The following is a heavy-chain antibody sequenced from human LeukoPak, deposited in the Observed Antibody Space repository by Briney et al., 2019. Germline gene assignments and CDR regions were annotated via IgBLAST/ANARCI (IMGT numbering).Heavy chain of an antibody. V-gene: IGHV3-74*01. CDR1: GFTFSSYW. Sequence: GGSLRLSCAASGFTFSSYWMHWVRQAPGKGLVWVSRINSDGSSTSYADSVKGRFTISRDNAKNTLYPQMNSLRAEDTAVYYWARWFGGLRPSGCYYYGMDVWGKGTTVTVSS. D-gene: IGHD3-10*01. CDR2: INSDGSST. CDR3: ARWFGGLRPSGCYYYGMDV. J-gene: IGHJ6*04.